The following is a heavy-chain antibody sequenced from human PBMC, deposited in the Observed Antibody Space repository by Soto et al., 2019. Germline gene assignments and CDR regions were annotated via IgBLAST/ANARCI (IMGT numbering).Heavy chain of an antibody. Sequence: GVSLRLSCVASGLTFSSYEMNWVRQAPGKGLEWVSYISSSGSTIYYADSVKGRLTISRDNAKNSLYLQMNSLRAEDTAVYYCASSAMYYDFWSGYSPLDVWGKGTTVTVSS. J-gene: IGHJ6*04. D-gene: IGHD3-3*01. V-gene: IGHV3-48*03. CDR3: ASSAMYYDFWSGYSPLDV. CDR2: ISSSGSTI. CDR1: GLTFSSYE.